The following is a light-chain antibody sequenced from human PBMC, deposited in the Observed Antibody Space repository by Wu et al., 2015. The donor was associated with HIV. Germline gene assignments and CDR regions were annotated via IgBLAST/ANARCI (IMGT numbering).Light chain of an antibody. CDR2: KAS. V-gene: IGKV1-5*03. CDR1: QSISSW. CDR3: QQYNSHPGT. J-gene: IGKJ2*01. Sequence: DIQMTQSPSTLSASVGDRVTITCRASQSISSWLAWYQQKPGKAPNLLIYKASSLQSGVPSRFSGSGSGTDFTLTISSLQPDDFAIYFCQQYNSHPGTFGQGTKLE.